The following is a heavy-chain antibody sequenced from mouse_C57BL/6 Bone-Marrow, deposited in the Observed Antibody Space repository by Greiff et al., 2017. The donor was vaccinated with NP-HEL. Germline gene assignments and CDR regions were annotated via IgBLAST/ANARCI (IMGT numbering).Heavy chain of an antibody. CDR3: VRDGYYSHFDY. CDR1: GFSFNTYA. CDR2: IRSKSNNYAT. Sequence: EVQLQESGGGLVQPKGSLKLSCAASGFSFNTYAMNWVRQAPGKGLEWVARIRSKSNNYATYYADSVKDRFTISRDDSESMLYLQMNNLKTEDTAMYYCVRDGYYSHFDYWGQGTTLTVSS. J-gene: IGHJ2*01. V-gene: IGHV10-1*01. D-gene: IGHD2-3*01.